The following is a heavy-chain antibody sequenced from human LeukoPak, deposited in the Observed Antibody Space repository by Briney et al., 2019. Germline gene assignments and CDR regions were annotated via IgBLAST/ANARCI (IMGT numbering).Heavy chain of an antibody. Sequence: PGGSLRLSCAASGFTVSSNYMSWVRQAPGKGLEWVSVIYSGGSTYYADSVKGRFTISRDNSKNTLYLQMNSLRAEDTAVYYCAKNYGSGSFFPNDYWGQGTLVTVSS. J-gene: IGHJ4*02. D-gene: IGHD3-10*01. V-gene: IGHV3-66*01. CDR2: IYSGGST. CDR3: AKNYGSGSFFPNDY. CDR1: GFTVSSNY.